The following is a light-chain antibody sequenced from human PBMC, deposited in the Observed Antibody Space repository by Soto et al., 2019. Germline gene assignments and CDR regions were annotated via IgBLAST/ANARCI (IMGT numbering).Light chain of an antibody. V-gene: IGKV1-27*01. J-gene: IGKJ1*01. CDR1: QGINKY. CDR3: QNYNSAPRT. Sequence: DIQMTQSPSSLSASVGDRVTITCRASQGINKYLAWYQQKPGKVPKLLIYAASTLQSGVPSRFSGSGSGTDFTLTISSLQPEDVATYFCQNYNSAPRTFGQGTKVEIK. CDR2: AAS.